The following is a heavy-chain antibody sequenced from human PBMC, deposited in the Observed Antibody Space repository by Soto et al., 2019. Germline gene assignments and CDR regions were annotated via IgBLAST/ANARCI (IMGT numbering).Heavy chain of an antibody. CDR3: ARGGRSVFELIAPQNAFDI. J-gene: IGHJ3*02. CDR1: GFKFSDYY. CDR2: ISSSGSSL. Sequence: QVLLVESGGELVKPRGSLRLSCAASGFKFSDYYMNWIRQAPGKGLEWVAYISSSGSSLDYADSVKGRVIISRDNAKNSLHLQINSLRAEDTAVYYCARGGRSVFELIAPQNAFDIWGQGTMVTVSA. D-gene: IGHD1-26*01. V-gene: IGHV3-11*01.